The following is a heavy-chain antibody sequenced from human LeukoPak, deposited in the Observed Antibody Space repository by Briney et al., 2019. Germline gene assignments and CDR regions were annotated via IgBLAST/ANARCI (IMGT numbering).Heavy chain of an antibody. CDR1: GFTFSSYE. J-gene: IGHJ4*02. Sequence: PGGSLRLSCAASGFTFSSYEMIWVRQAPGKGLGWISYISSSGTTIYYADSVKGRFTISRDNAKNSLYLQMNSLRAEDTAVYYCAREGPLLYAGGGRFDYWGQGTLVTVSS. V-gene: IGHV3-48*03. D-gene: IGHD2-2*02. CDR2: ISSSGTTI. CDR3: AREGPLLYAGGGRFDY.